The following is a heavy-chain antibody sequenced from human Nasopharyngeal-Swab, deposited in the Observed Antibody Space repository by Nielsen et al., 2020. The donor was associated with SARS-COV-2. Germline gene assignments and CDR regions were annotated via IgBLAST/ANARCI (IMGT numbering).Heavy chain of an antibody. CDR3: ARSRRGAFDY. CDR1: GGSISSSYW. CDR2: ISHNGNA. V-gene: IGHV4-4*02. D-gene: IGHD2-2*01. J-gene: IGHJ4*02. Sequence: SETLSLTCAVSGGSISSSYWWSWVRPPPGKGLGWIGEISHNGNANYHPSLKSRVTISLDESRNQFSLNLNSVTAADTAVYYCARSRRGAFDYWGQGTLVTVSS.